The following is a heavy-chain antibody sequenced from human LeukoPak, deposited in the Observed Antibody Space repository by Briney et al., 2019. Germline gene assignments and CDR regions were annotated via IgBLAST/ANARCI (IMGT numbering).Heavy chain of an antibody. CDR3: ASSNRHVGSSWLPFDY. V-gene: IGHV5-51*01. Sequence: GESLKISCKGSGYSFTSYWIGWVRQMSGKGLEWMGIIFPGDSDTRYSPSFQGQVTISADKSISTAYLQWSSLKASDTAMYYCASSNRHVGSSWLPFDYWGQGTLVTVSS. D-gene: IGHD6-13*01. CDR1: GYSFTSYW. CDR2: IFPGDSDT. J-gene: IGHJ4*02.